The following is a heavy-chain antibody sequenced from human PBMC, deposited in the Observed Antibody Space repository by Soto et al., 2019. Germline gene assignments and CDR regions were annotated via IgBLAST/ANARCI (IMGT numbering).Heavy chain of an antibody. CDR1: GFTFSSYA. CDR3: ATLLSSPQVVPAAMKVDY. Sequence: GGSLRLSCAASGFTFSSYAVSWVRQAPGKGLEWVSAISGSGGSTYYADSVKGRFTISRDNSKNTLYLQMNSLRAEDTAVYYCATLLSSPQVVPAAMKVDYWGQGTLVTVSS. D-gene: IGHD2-2*01. CDR2: ISGSGGST. J-gene: IGHJ4*02. V-gene: IGHV3-23*01.